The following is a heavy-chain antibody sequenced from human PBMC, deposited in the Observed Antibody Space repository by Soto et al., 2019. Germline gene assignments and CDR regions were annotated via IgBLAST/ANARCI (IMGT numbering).Heavy chain of an antibody. CDR1: GGSISSYY. Sequence: PSETLSLTCTVPGGSISSYYWSWIRQPPGKGLEWIGYIYYSGSTNYNPALKGRVTISVDTSKNQFSLKLSSVTAADTVLYYCARSYCGGDCYSGWFDPWGQGTLVTVSS. D-gene: IGHD2-21*02. CDR3: ARSYCGGDCYSGWFDP. CDR2: IYYSGST. J-gene: IGHJ5*02. V-gene: IGHV4-59*01.